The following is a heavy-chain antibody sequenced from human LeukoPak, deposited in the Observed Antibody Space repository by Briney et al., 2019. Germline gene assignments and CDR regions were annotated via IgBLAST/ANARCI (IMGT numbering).Heavy chain of an antibody. CDR3: ANRVGCSYGA. Sequence: GGSLRLSCAASGFTFSSHVMSWVRQAPGKGLEWVSAIGATGAGTYYADSVKGRFTISRDNSKNTLYLQMNSLRAEDTAVYYCANRVGCSYGAWGQGTLVTVSS. CDR1: GFTFSSHV. V-gene: IGHV3-23*01. J-gene: IGHJ5*02. CDR2: IGATGAGT. D-gene: IGHD5-18*01.